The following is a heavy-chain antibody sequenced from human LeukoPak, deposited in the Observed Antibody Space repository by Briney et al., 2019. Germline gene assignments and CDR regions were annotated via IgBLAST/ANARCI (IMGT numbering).Heavy chain of an antibody. CDR1: GGTFSSYA. V-gene: IGHV1-69*04. CDR2: IIPIFGIA. CDR3: AREVRDGYNPYFDY. J-gene: IGHJ4*02. Sequence: SVKVFSKASGGTFSSYAISWVRQAPGQGLEWMGRIIPIFGIANYAQKFQGRVTITADKSTSTAYMELSGLRSEDTAVYYCAREVRDGYNPYFDYWGQGTLVTVSS. D-gene: IGHD5-24*01.